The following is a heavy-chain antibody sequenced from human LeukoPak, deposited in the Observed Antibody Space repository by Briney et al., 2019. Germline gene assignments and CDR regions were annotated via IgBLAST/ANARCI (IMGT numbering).Heavy chain of an antibody. CDR1: GFTFSSYA. Sequence: GGSLRLSCAASGFTFSSYAMHWVRQAPGKGLEWVAVISYDGSNKYYADSVRGRFTVSRDNAKNLVFLQMNSLRADDTAVYYCAKVSRAAAGINYFDYWGQGTLVTVSS. V-gene: IGHV3-30-3*01. J-gene: IGHJ4*02. CDR3: AKVSRAAAGINYFDY. D-gene: IGHD6-13*01. CDR2: ISYDGSNK.